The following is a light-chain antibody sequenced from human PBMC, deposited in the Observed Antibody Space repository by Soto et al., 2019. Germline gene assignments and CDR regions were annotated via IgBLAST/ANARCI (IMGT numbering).Light chain of an antibody. CDR2: DAS. CDR3: QQRSDWPPLT. Sequence: DIQMTQSPSSLAASVGARVTITCRASQSISTYLNWYQQKPGKAPKVLIFDASRLQSGVASRFSGSGSGTDFTLTISSLEPEDFAVYYCQQRSDWPPLTFGGGTKVEIK. CDR1: QSISTY. J-gene: IGKJ4*01. V-gene: IGKV1-39*01.